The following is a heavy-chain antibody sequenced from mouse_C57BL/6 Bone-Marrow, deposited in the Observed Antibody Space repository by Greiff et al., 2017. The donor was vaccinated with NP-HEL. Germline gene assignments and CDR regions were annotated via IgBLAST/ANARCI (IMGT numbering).Heavy chain of an antibody. CDR3: ARSDGSSGSDWYFDV. CDR2: IYPGDGDT. V-gene: IGHV1-80*01. D-gene: IGHD1-1*01. Sequence: QVQLQQSGAELVKPGASVKISCKASGYAFSSYWMNWVKQRPGKGLEWIGQIYPGDGDTNSNGKFKGKATLTADKSSSTAYMQLSSLTSEDSAGDVWARSDGSSGSDWYFDVWGTGTTVTGSS. CDR1: GYAFSSYW. J-gene: IGHJ1*03.